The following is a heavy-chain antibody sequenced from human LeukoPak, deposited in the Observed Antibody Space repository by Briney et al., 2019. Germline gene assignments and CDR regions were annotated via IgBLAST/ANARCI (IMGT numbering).Heavy chain of an antibody. V-gene: IGHV5-51*01. D-gene: IGHD4-11*01. CDR2: IYPGDSDT. CDR3: TRHVIQRSTVRPLGGADGHYYYMYT. CDR1: PYSLPTDS. Sequence: GESLRISCHVPPYSLPTDSTAWVRQMPGKGLEWMGIIYPGDSDTRYSPSFQGQVTISADMSITTVYLQWSSLKASDTAMYYCTRHVIQRSTVRPLGGADGHYYYMYTSGKGATVTVSS. J-gene: IGHJ6*03.